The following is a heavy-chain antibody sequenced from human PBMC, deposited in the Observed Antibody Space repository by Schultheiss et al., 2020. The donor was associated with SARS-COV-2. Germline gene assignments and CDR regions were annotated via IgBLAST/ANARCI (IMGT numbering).Heavy chain of an antibody. CDR1: GYTFTSYD. V-gene: IGHV1-8*01. CDR2: MNPNSGNT. CDR3: ARDRTGTDMVRGVIIPPHAFDI. J-gene: IGHJ3*02. Sequence: ASVKVSCKASGYTFTSYDINWVRQATGQGLEWMGWMNPNSGNTGYAQKFQGRVTMTRNTSISTAYMELSRLRSDDTAVYYCARDRTGTDMVRGVIIPPHAFDIWGQGTMVTVSS. D-gene: IGHD3-10*01.